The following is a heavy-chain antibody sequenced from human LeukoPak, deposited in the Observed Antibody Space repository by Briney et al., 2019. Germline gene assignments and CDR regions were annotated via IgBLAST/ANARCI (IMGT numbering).Heavy chain of an antibody. Sequence: SETLSLTCTVSGGSISIYYWSWIRQPPGKGLEWIGYIYYSGSTNYNPSLKSRVTISVDTSKNQFSLKLSSVTAADMAVYYCARLERDNYYYYMDVWGKGTTVTVSS. CDR3: ARLERDNYYYYMDV. D-gene: IGHD1-1*01. V-gene: IGHV4-59*08. J-gene: IGHJ6*03. CDR2: IYYSGST. CDR1: GGSISIYY.